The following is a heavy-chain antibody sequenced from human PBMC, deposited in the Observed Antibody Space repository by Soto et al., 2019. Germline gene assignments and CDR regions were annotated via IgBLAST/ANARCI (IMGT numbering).Heavy chain of an antibody. D-gene: IGHD5-12*01. CDR3: ALGGVATIKGPFDY. Sequence: SVKVSCKASGGTFSSYAISWVRQAPGQGLEWMGGIIPIFGTANYAQKFQGRVTITADESTSTAYMELSSLRSEDTAVYYCALGGVATIKGPFDYWGQGTLVTSPQ. CDR2: IIPIFGTA. J-gene: IGHJ4*02. CDR1: GGTFSSYA. V-gene: IGHV1-69*13.